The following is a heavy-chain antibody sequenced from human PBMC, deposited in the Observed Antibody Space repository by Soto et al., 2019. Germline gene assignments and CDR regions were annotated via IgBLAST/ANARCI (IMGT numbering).Heavy chain of an antibody. CDR1: GGTFSSYA. V-gene: IGHV1-69*01. J-gene: IGHJ6*02. D-gene: IGHD2-2*01. CDR2: IIPIFGTA. CDR3: AREREDCSSTSCYGYYGMAV. Sequence: QVQLVQSGAEVKKPGSSVKVSCKASGGTFSSYAISWVRQAPGQGLERMGGIIPIFGTANYAQKFQGRVTITADESTSTAYMELSSMRSEDTAVYYCAREREDCSSTSCYGYYGMAVWGQGTTVPVSS.